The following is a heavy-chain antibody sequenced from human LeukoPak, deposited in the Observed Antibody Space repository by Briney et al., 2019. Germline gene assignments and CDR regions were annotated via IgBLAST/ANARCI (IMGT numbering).Heavy chain of an antibody. CDR1: GFTFSSYA. D-gene: IGHD6-19*01. J-gene: IGHJ5*02. CDR3: AKEPASSGWFDP. CDR2: ISGTGGRT. Sequence: GGSLRLSCAASGFTFSSYAMSWVRQAPGKGLEWVSAISGTGGRTYYADSVEGRFTISRDNSKNTLYLQMNSLRAEDTAVYYCAKEPASSGWFDPWGQGTLVAVSS. V-gene: IGHV3-23*01.